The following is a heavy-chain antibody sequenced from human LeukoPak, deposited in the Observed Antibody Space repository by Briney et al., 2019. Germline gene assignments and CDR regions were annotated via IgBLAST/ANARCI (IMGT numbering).Heavy chain of an antibody. CDR1: GGSIHAYF. CDR3: VRGATIINY. V-gene: IGHV4-4*09. CDR2: IYSSGNT. Sequence: SETLSLTCTVSGGSIHAYFWSWIRQPPGKGLEWIGHIYSSGNTEYTPSLESRVTISADTSKNQFSLKLTSVTAADTAVYYCVRGATIINYWGQGTLVTVSS. D-gene: IGHD5-12*01. J-gene: IGHJ4*02.